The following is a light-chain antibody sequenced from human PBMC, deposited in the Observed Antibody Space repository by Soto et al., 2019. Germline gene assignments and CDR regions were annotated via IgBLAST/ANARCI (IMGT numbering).Light chain of an antibody. CDR2: DAS. J-gene: IGKJ1*01. CDR3: QQGT. CDR1: QSIGNS. Sequence: EIVLTQSPATMSLSPGDRATLSCRASQSIGNSLAWYQQKRGQPPRLLIYDASSRATGIPARFSGSGSGTDFPLTISSLEPEDFAVYFCQQGTFGQGTKVEI. V-gene: IGKV3-11*01.